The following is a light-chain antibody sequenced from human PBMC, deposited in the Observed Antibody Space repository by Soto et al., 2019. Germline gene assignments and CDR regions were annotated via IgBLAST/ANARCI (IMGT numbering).Light chain of an antibody. CDR1: GSNIGSNF. CDR3: ATWDGGLSGPFV. Sequence: QSVLTQPPSVSAAPGQTVTISCSGSGSNIGSNFVAWYQKLPGTAPTLLINTTNQRPSGVPERFSGSKSGTSASLAISGLQSEDEANSSCATWDGGLSGPFVFGTGTKVTVL. CDR2: TTN. V-gene: IGLV1-44*01. J-gene: IGLJ1*01.